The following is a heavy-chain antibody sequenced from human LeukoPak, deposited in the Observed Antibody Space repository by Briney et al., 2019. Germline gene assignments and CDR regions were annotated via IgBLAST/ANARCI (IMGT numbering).Heavy chain of an antibody. CDR3: ARGPNSNWSGLDF. V-gene: IGHV3-74*01. CDR1: GFSFSGHW. CDR2: ISPTGSTT. D-gene: IGHD6-6*01. J-gene: IGHJ4*02. Sequence: GGSLRLSCTASGFSFSGHWMQWARQLPGKGLVWVSRISPTGSTTSYADSVKGRFTVSRDNAKNTLYLQVNNLRAEDTAVYYCARGPNSNWSGLDFWGQGTLLTVSS.